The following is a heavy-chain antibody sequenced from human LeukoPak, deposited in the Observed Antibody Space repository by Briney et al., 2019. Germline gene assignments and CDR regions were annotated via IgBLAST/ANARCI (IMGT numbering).Heavy chain of an antibody. CDR3: AKGLPATTVYCSSTSCYNGGVFDP. Sequence: PGGSLRLSCAASGFTFSDYYMSWIRQAPGKGLEWVSYISSSGSTIYYADSVKGRFTISRDNSKNTLYLQMNSLRAEDTAVYYCAKGLPATTVYCSSTSCYNGGVFDPWGQGTLVTVSS. V-gene: IGHV3-11*01. CDR1: GFTFSDYY. J-gene: IGHJ5*02. CDR2: ISSSGSTI. D-gene: IGHD2-2*02.